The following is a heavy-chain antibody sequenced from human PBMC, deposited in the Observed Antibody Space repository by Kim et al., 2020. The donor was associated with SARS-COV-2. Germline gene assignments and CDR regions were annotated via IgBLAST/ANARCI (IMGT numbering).Heavy chain of an antibody. J-gene: IGHJ6*02. V-gene: IGHV3-30*01. D-gene: IGHD6-6*01. Sequence: PSAGNDRSTSSRDTSKNTLYLQMNSLRAEDTAVYYCARSIAGSYYYGMDVWGQGTTVTVSS. CDR3: ARSIAGSYYYGMDV.